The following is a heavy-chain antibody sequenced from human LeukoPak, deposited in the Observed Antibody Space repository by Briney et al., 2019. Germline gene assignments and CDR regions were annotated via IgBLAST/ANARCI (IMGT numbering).Heavy chain of an antibody. V-gene: IGHV4-34*01. CDR1: GGSFSGFY. J-gene: IGHJ6*03. Sequence: SETLSLTCAVYGGSFSGFYWSWIRQPPGKGLEWIGEINHSESTNYNPSLKSRVTISVDTSKNPFSLKLSSVTAAQAAVYYCARTRRLKYCSSTSCSKPPSYYMDVWGKGTTVTVSS. D-gene: IGHD2-2*01. CDR2: INHSEST. CDR3: ARTRRLKYCSSTSCSKPPSYYMDV.